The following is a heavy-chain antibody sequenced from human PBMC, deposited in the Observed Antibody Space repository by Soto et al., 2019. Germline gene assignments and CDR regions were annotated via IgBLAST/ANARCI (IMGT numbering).Heavy chain of an antibody. J-gene: IGHJ1*01. CDR2: INHSGST. D-gene: IGHD3-3*01. CDR3: ARGHSVWSCYRSGYLLAY. V-gene: IGHV4-34*01. Sequence: ASETLSLTCAVYGGSFSGYYWSWIRQPPGKGLEWIGEINHSGSTNYNPSLKSRVTISVDTSKNQFSLKLSSVTAADTAVYYCARGHSVWSCYRSGYLLAYRGQRTIVTV. CDR1: GGSFSGYY.